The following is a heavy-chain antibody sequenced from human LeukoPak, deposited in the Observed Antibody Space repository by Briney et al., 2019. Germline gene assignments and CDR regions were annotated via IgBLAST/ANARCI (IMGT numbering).Heavy chain of an antibody. J-gene: IGHJ4*02. D-gene: IGHD6-13*01. CDR3: ARDRPGGSSLDY. V-gene: IGHV3-30-3*01. CDR2: ISYDGSNK. CDR1: GFTFSSYA. Sequence: GGSLRLSCAASGFTFSSYAMHWVRQAPGKGLEWVAVISYDGSNKYYADSVKGRFTISRDNSKNTLYLQMNSLRAEDTAVYYCARDRPGGSSLDYWGQGTLVTVSS.